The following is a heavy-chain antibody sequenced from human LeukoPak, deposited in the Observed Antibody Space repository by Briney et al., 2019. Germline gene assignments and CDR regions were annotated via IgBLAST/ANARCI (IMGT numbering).Heavy chain of an antibody. CDR1: GGSFSGYY. D-gene: IGHD6-13*01. J-gene: IGHJ6*02. CDR2: INHGGST. CDR3: AGGPTGSWYLYYYYGMDV. V-gene: IGHV4-34*01. Sequence: SETLSLTCAVYGGSFSGYYWSWLRQPPGKGLEWIGEINHGGSTNYNPSLKSRVTISVDTSKNQFSLKLSSVTAADTAVYYCAGGPTGSWYLYYYYGMDVWGQGTTVTVSS.